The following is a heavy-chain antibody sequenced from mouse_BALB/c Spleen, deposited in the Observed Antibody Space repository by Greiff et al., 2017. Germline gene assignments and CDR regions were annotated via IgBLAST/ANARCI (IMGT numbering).Heavy chain of an antibody. J-gene: IGHJ2*01. CDR1: GYTFTSYN. D-gene: IGHD2-1*01. CDR2: IYPGNGDT. Sequence: QVQLKEPGAELVKPGASVKMSCKASGYTFTSYNMHWVKQTPGQGLEWIGAIYPGNGDTSYNQKFKGKATLTADKSSSTAYMQLSSLTSEDSAVYYCARSGYGTLFDYWGQGTTLTVSS. CDR3: ARSGYGTLFDY. V-gene: IGHV1-12*01.